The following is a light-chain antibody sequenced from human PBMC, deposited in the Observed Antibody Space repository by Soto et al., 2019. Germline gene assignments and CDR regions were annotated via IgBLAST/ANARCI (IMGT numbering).Light chain of an antibody. V-gene: IGKV1-39*01. CDR3: QQYDTWPPTVT. Sequence: DIQMTQSPSSLSASVGDRVTITCRASQSISSYLNWYQQKPGKAPKLLIYAASSLQSGVPSRFSGSGSGTDFTLTISSLQPEDFAVYSCQQYDTWPPTVTFGGGTKVEIK. J-gene: IGKJ4*01. CDR2: AAS. CDR1: QSISSY.